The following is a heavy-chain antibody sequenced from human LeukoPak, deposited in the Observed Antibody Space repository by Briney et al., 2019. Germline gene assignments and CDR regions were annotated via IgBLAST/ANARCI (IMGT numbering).Heavy chain of an antibody. CDR2: INPSGGST. V-gene: IGHV1-46*01. CDR1: RYTFTNYY. CDR3: ARALERLRLGGDFDY. D-gene: IGHD3-16*01. Sequence: ASVKVSCKASRYTFTNYYMHWVRQAPGQGLEWMGIINPSGGSTSYAQKFQGRVTMTRDTSTSTVYMELSSLRSEDTAVYYCARALERLRLGGDFDYWGQGTLVTVSS. J-gene: IGHJ4*02.